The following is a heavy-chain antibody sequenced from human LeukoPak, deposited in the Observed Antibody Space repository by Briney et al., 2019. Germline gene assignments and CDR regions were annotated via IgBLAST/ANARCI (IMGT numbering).Heavy chain of an antibody. CDR2: IYSGGST. V-gene: IGHV3-66*01. J-gene: IGHJ4*02. D-gene: IGHD2-15*01. Sequence: GGSLRLSCAASEFTVSSNYMSWIRQAPGKGLEWVSVIYSGGSTYYADSVKGRFTISRDKSKNTLYLQMNSLRAEDTAVYYCASTQREDYFDYWGQGTLVTVSS. CDR3: ASTQREDYFDY. CDR1: EFTVSSNY.